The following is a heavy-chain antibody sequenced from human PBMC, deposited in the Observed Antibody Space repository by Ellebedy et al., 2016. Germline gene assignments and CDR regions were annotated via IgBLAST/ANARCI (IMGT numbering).Heavy chain of an antibody. CDR1: GFTFSTYT. CDR3: ARERNHYYMDV. Sequence: GGSLRLXXAASGFTFSTYTMNWVRQAPGKGLEWVSYISAASTIYYPDSVKGRFTVSRDNAKNSLYLQLNYLRVEDTAVYYCARERNHYYMDVWGKGTTVTVSS. V-gene: IGHV3-48*01. J-gene: IGHJ6*03. CDR2: ISAASTI.